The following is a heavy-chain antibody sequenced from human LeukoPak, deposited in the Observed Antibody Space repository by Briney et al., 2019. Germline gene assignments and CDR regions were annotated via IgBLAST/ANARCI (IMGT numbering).Heavy chain of an antibody. CDR1: GFTFSSYW. CDR3: ARDADFWSGYYPYFDY. J-gene: IGHJ4*02. Sequence: GGSLRLSCAASGFTFSSYWMSWVRQAPGKGLEWVANIKQDGSEKYHVDSVKGRFTISRDNAKNSLYLQMNSLRAEDTAVYYCARDADFWSGYYPYFDYWGQGTLVTVSS. V-gene: IGHV3-7*01. CDR2: IKQDGSEK. D-gene: IGHD3-3*01.